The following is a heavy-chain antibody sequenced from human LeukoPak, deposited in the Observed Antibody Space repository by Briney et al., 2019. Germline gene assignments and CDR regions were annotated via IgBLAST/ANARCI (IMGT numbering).Heavy chain of an antibody. CDR2: ISGSGGST. Sequence: GGSLRLSCAASGFTFSSYAMSWVRQAPGKGLEWVSAISGSGGSTYYADSVKGRFTVSRDNSKNTLYLQMNSLRAEDTAVYYCANPSSASDYYYYMGVWGKGTTVTVSS. J-gene: IGHJ6*03. D-gene: IGHD6-19*01. CDR3: ANPSSASDYYYYMGV. V-gene: IGHV3-23*01. CDR1: GFTFSSYA.